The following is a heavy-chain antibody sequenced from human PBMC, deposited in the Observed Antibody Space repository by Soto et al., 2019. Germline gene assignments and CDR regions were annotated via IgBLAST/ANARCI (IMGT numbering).Heavy chain of an antibody. CDR2: IWYDGSNK. J-gene: IGHJ6*03. Sequence: GGSLRLSCAASGFTFSSYGMHWVRQAPGKGLEWVAVIWYDGSNKYYADSVKGRFTISRDNSKNTLYLQMNSLRAEDTAVYYCARDRGEVYAPYYHYYLDGSAKRTTVTVSS. D-gene: IGHD2-8*01. CDR1: GFTFSSYG. V-gene: IGHV3-33*01. CDR3: ARDRGEVYAPYYHYYLDG.